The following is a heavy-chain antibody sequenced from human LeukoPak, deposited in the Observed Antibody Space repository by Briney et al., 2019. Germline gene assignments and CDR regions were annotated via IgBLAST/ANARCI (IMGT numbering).Heavy chain of an antibody. Sequence: SETLSLTCAVYGGSFSGYYFSWIRQPPGKGLEWIGEINHSGSTNYNPSLKGRVTISVDTSKNQFSLKLSSVTAADTAVYYCARGLAAYCSSASCYGRNWFDPWGQGTLVTVSS. CDR2: INHSGST. CDR1: GGSFSGYY. J-gene: IGHJ5*02. D-gene: IGHD2-2*01. V-gene: IGHV4-34*01. CDR3: ARGLAAYCSSASCYGRNWFDP.